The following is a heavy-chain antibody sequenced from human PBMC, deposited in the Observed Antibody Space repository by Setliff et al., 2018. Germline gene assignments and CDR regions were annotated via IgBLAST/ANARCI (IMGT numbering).Heavy chain of an antibody. D-gene: IGHD3-10*01. Sequence: ASVKVSCKASGYTFTGYYMHWVRQAPGQGLEWMGWINPNSGGTNFAQKFQGRVTMTRDTSISSAYMELSRLRSDDTAVYYCARDSGSGFLDYWGQGTLVTVSS. CDR2: INPNSGGT. CDR1: GYTFTGYY. CDR3: ARDSGSGFLDY. J-gene: IGHJ4*02. V-gene: IGHV1-2*02.